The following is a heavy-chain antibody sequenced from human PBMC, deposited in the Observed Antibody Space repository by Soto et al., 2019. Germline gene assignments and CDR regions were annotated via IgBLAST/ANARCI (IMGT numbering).Heavy chain of an antibody. V-gene: IGHV3-74*01. CDR2: IKTDGSIT. D-gene: IGHD5-18*01. CDR1: GFSFSNYW. J-gene: IGHJ4*02. Sequence: VQLVESGGGLVQPGGSLRLSCAASGFSFSNYWIHWVRQAPGKGLVWVSRIKTDGSITDYAASVKGRFTISRDNAKNTLYLQMNSLTAEDTAVYYCAKREGNTYGLFHWGQGTLVTVSS. CDR3: AKREGNTYGLFH.